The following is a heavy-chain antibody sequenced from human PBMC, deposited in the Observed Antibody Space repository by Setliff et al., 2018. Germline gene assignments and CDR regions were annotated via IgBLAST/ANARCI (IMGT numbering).Heavy chain of an antibody. J-gene: IGHJ3*02. Sequence: GGSLRLSCAASGFTFISYAMHWVRQAPGKGLEYVSAISSGGSASYANSVKGRFTISRDISKNTPYLQMGSLRAEDMAVYYCARIAEYDTIDMWGQGTMVTVSS. CDR3: ARIAEYDTIDM. V-gene: IGHV3-64*01. CDR1: GFTFISYA. CDR2: ISSGGSA.